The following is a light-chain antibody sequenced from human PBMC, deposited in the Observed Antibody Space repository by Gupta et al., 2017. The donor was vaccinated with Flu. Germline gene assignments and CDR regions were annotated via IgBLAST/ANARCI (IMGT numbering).Light chain of an antibody. CDR3: HQHSTSIT. J-gene: IGKJ4*01. Sequence: EIVLTQSPGTLSLTPGERATLSCRASQSVSSGYLAWYQQKRGQAPRLIIYEVSSRAIGNPDSFSGCGYEKDFTLTSSRREYEAFAVYYQHQHSTSITFGRGTKVDIK. CDR1: QSVSSGY. CDR2: EVS. V-gene: IGKV3-20*01.